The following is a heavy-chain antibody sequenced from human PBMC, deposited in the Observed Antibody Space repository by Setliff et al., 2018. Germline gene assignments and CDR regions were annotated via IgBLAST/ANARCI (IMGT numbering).Heavy chain of an antibody. CDR1: GFLYSNNA. D-gene: IGHD2-15*01. J-gene: IGHJ4*02. Sequence: LRLSCAASGFLYSNNAFHWVRQTPGKGLEWVAVISYDVTITHYVDSVKGRFSISRDNSQNTRYLQMNSLSPEDTALYYCASSSGGNYEAYFDYWGQGTLVTVSS. CDR3: ASSSGGNYEAYFDY. CDR2: ISYDVTIT. V-gene: IGHV3-30*04.